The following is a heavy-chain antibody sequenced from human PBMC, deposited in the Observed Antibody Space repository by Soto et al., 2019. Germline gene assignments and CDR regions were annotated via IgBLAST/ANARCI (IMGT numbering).Heavy chain of an antibody. Sequence: EVRVVESGGGLVKPGGSLRLSCAASGFTFGSYSMNWVRQAPGKGLEWVSSISSISAYIYYADSVKGRFTISRDNAKNSLYLQMNSLRAEDTAIYYCAREGSGDYYYYMDVWGKGTTVTVSS. J-gene: IGHJ6*03. CDR1: GFTFGSYS. CDR3: AREGSGDYYYYMDV. D-gene: IGHD3-10*01. V-gene: IGHV3-21*06. CDR2: ISSISAYI.